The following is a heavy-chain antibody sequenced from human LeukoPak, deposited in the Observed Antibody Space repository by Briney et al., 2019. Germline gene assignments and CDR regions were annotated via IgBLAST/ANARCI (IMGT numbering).Heavy chain of an antibody. CDR3: ARGLTAVAGPFDY. Sequence: SETLSLTCTVSGGSISSSSYYWGWIRQPPGKGLEWIGSIYYSGSTYYNPSLKSRVTISVDTSKNQFSLKLSSVTAADTAVYYCARGLTAVAGPFDYWGQGTLATVSS. CDR1: GGSISSSSYY. J-gene: IGHJ4*02. D-gene: IGHD6-19*01. V-gene: IGHV4-39*01. CDR2: IYYSGST.